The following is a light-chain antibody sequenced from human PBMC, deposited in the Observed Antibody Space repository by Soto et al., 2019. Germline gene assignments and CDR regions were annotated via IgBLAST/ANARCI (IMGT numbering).Light chain of an antibody. J-gene: IGKJ1*01. CDR1: QSLLHSDGKTH. CDR2: EVS. Sequence: DIVLTQTPLSLSVTPGQPASISCKSGQSLLHSDGKTHLFWYLQRPGQPPQLLIYEVSNRLSGVPDRFSGSGSGTDFTLRISRVESDDIGIYYCLQSIQIPWTFGQGTKAEI. V-gene: IGKV2D-29*01. CDR3: LQSIQIPWT.